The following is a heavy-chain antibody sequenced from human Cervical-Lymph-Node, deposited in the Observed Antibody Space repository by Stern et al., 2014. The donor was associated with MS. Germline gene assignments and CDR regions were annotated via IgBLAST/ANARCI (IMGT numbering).Heavy chain of an antibody. V-gene: IGHV3-21*06. CDR1: GFTFSYYT. D-gene: IGHD3-10*01. CDR2: ISSSGSDI. Sequence: EVQLVESGGGLVKPGGSLRLPCAASGFTFSYYTINWVRQAPGKGLEWVSSISSSGSDIHYADSVKGRFTISRDNTKNSLFLQMNSLRAEDTGVYYCARSAMVRAEDHWGQGTLVTVSS. J-gene: IGHJ4*02. CDR3: ARSAMVRAEDH.